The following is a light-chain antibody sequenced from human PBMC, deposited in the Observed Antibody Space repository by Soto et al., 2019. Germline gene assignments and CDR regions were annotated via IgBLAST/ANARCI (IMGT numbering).Light chain of an antibody. V-gene: IGLV2-8*01. J-gene: IGLJ1*01. CDR3: TSYARGKRFV. CDR2: QVN. Sequence: VLNQPPSASGSPRRSGTITCAGTINDVGGYNYVSWYQQHPGKVPQLMIYQVNKRPSGVPDRFSASKSDTTASLTISGLQVDDEGDYYCTSYARGKRFVFGTG. CDR1: INDVGGYNY.